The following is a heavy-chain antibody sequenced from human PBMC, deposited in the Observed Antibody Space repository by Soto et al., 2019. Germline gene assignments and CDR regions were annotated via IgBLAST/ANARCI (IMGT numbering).Heavy chain of an antibody. CDR2: IIPIFGTA. Sequence: SVKVSCKASGGTFSSYAISWVRQAPGQGLEWMGGIIPIFGTANYAQKFQGWVTMTRDTSISTAYMELSRLRSDDTAVYYCARDTGPKLLTENWFDPWGQGTLVTVSS. V-gene: IGHV1-69*05. J-gene: IGHJ5*02. D-gene: IGHD2-21*02. CDR1: GGTFSSYA. CDR3: ARDTGPKLLTENWFDP.